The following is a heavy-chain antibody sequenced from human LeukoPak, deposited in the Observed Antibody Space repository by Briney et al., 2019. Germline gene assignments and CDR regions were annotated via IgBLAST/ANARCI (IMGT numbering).Heavy chain of an antibody. CDR1: GGSISSSLW. J-gene: IGHJ4*02. Sequence: PSGTLSLTCAVSGGSISSSLWRRWVRQSPGTGLEWIGEFYHSGSTNCNASLKSRVTISVDKSKKPFSLKLSSLTAADTAVYYCARDRGGYTYSHDYWGQGTLVTVSS. D-gene: IGHD5-18*01. CDR3: ARDRGGYTYSHDY. V-gene: IGHV4-4*02. CDR2: FYHSGST.